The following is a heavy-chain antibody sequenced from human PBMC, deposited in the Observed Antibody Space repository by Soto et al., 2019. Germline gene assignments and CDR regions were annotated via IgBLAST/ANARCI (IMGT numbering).Heavy chain of an antibody. CDR2: VYHSGRT. CDR3: ARGVNYYDSSGFYPRDY. D-gene: IGHD3-22*01. CDR1: GYSITTGYY. V-gene: IGHV4-38-2*01. J-gene: IGHJ4*02. Sequence: SETLSLTCAVSGYSITTGYYWGWVRRPPGKGLEWIGSVYHSGRTSYNPSLESRVTISVDTSKNQFSLRLSSVTAADTAVYYCARGVNYYDSSGFYPRDYWGQGILVTVSS.